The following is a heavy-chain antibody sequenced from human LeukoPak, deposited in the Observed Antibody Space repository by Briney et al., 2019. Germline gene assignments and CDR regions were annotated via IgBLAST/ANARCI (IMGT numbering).Heavy chain of an antibody. CDR3: AKDYPEGVRGAGGWFDP. CDR1: GFTFSNYG. CDR2: ISYDGSNK. V-gene: IGHV3-30*18. D-gene: IGHD3-10*01. Sequence: GGSLRLSCGAPGFTFSNYGMNWVRQAPGKGLEWVAVISYDGSNKYYADSVKGRFTISRDNSKNTLYLQMNSLRAEDTAVYYCAKDYPEGVRGAGGWFDPWGQGTLVTVSS. J-gene: IGHJ5*02.